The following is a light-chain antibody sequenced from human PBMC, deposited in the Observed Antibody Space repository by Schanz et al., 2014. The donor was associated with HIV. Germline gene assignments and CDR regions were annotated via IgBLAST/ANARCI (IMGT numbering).Light chain of an antibody. Sequence: DIQMTQSPSTLSASIGDRVTITCRASQNIDNWLAWYQQKPGEAPQVLIYQASILQNGVPSRFTGGGRGTEFTLTISSLQAEDVAVYYCQQYYRTPWTFGQGTKVDIK. J-gene: IGKJ1*01. CDR3: QQYYRTPWT. V-gene: IGKV1-5*03. CDR1: QNIDNW. CDR2: QAS.